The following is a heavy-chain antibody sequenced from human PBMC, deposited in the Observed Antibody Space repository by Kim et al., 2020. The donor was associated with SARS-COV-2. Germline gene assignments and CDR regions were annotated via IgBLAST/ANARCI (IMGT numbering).Heavy chain of an antibody. V-gene: IGHV3-73*01. D-gene: IGHD3-10*01. CDR2: IRSKANSYAT. CDR3: TRRVVRGVIRSENWFDP. CDR1: GFTFSGSA. Sequence: GGSLRLSCAASGFTFSGSAMHWVRQASGKGLEWVGRIRSKANSYATAYAASVKGRFTISRDDSKNTAYLQMNSLKTEDTAVYYCTRRVVRGVIRSENWFDPWGQGTLVTVSS. J-gene: IGHJ5*02.